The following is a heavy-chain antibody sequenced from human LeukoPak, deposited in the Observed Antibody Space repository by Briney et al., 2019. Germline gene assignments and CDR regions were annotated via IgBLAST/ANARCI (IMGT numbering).Heavy chain of an antibody. CDR2: ISYDETKK. D-gene: IGHD6-13*01. J-gene: IGHJ4*02. V-gene: IGHV3-30*09. CDR1: GFTFSSYV. Sequence: GGSLSLSCAASGFTFSSYVMHWVRQAPGKGLEWVALISYDETKKYYADSVKGRFAISRDNSKNTLYLQMNSLRAEDTVVYYCARDRIAAAAPWYYWGQGTLVTVSS. CDR3: ARDRIAAAAPWYY.